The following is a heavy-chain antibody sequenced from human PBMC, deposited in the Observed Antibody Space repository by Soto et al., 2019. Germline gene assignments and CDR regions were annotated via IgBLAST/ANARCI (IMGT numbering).Heavy chain of an antibody. V-gene: IGHV4-59*01. CDR2: IYYSGST. Sequence: PEKLRLTCTVSGGFISRYYWRWIRQPPGKGLEWIGYIYYSGSTDYNPSLKSRVTLSVDTYKNQFSLKLTSVTAADTAVYYCAREIRLSGSSSSPFDYWGQRPLVT. J-gene: IGHJ4*02. CDR1: GGFISRYY. CDR3: AREIRLSGSSSSPFDY. D-gene: IGHD6-6*01.